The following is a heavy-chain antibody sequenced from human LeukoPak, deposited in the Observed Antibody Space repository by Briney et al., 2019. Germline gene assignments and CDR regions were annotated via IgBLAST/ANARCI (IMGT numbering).Heavy chain of an antibody. J-gene: IGHJ4*02. CDR3: AKEGGPVIVVVPAAVFFDY. CDR2: ISGSGGST. Sequence: PGGSLRLSCAASGFTFSSYAMSWVRQAPGKGLEWVSAISGSGGSTYYADSVKGRFTISRDNSKNTLYLQMNSLRAEDTAVYYCAKEGGPVIVVVPAAVFFDYWGQGTLVTVSS. D-gene: IGHD2-2*01. V-gene: IGHV3-23*01. CDR1: GFTFSSYA.